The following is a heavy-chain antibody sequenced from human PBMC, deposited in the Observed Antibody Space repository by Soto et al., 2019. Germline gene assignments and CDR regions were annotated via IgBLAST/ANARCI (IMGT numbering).Heavy chain of an antibody. CDR2: INHSGST. D-gene: IGHD5-18*01. Sequence: SETLSLTCAVYGGSFSGYYWSWIRQPPGKGLEWIGEINHSGSTNYNPSLKSRVTISVDTSKNQFSLKLSSVTAADTAVYYCARRRRYSYGKYYFDYWGQGTLVNVSS. V-gene: IGHV4-34*01. CDR1: GGSFSGYY. CDR3: ARRRRYSYGKYYFDY. J-gene: IGHJ4*02.